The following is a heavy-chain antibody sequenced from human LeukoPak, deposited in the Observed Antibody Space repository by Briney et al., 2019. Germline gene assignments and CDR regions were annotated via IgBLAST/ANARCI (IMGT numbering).Heavy chain of an antibody. J-gene: IGHJ4*02. Sequence: PSETLSLTCAVYGGSFSGYYWSWIRQPPGKGLEWIGSIYHSGSTYYNPSLKSRVTISVDTSKNQFSLKLSSVTAADTAVYYCARSPYDFWSGPWRYFDYWGQGTLVTVSS. CDR3: ARSPYDFWSGPWRYFDY. D-gene: IGHD3-3*01. CDR2: IYHSGST. V-gene: IGHV4-34*01. CDR1: GGSFSGYY.